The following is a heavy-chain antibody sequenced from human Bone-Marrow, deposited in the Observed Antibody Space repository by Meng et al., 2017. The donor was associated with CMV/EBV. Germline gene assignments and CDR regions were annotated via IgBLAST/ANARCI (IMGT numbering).Heavy chain of an antibody. CDR3: ARTAISSTWAYYGMDV. V-gene: IGHV3-21*01. Sequence: GESLKISCAASGFTFSSYSMNWVRQAPGKGLEWVSSISSSSSYIYYADSVKGRFTISRDNAKNSLYLQMNSLRAEDTAVYYCARTAISSTWAYYGMDVWGQGTTVTVPS. CDR1: GFTFSSYS. J-gene: IGHJ6*02. CDR2: ISSSSSYI. D-gene: IGHD2-2*01.